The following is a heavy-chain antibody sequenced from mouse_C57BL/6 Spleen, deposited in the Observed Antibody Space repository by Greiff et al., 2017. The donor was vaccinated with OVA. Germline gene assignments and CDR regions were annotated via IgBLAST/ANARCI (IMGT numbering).Heavy chain of an antibody. CDR1: GFTFSSYA. D-gene: IGHD1-1*02. J-gene: IGHJ2*01. Sequence: EVQGVESGGGLVKPGGSLKLSCAASGFTFSSYAMSWVRQTPEKRLEWVAIISDGGSYTYYPDNVKGRFTISRDNAKNNLYLQMSHLKSEDTAMYYCARGGSSYYFDYWGQGTTLTVSS. CDR2: ISDGGSYT. V-gene: IGHV5-4*01. CDR3: ARGGSSYYFDY.